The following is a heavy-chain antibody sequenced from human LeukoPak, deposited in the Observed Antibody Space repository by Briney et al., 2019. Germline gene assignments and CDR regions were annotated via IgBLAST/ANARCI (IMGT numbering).Heavy chain of an antibody. D-gene: IGHD2-2*01. CDR1: AFTFSTYW. CDR3: ARDFICSSTSCNGY. J-gene: IGHJ4*02. V-gene: IGHV3-7*03. CDR2: IMQDGSEK. Sequence: AGSLTLSCAASAFTFSTYWMSWVRQAPGKGLEWVVNIMQDGSEKYYVDSVKGRFTIARDNAKNSLYLEMHSLRAEDRAVYYCARDFICSSTSCNGYWGQGTLVTVSS.